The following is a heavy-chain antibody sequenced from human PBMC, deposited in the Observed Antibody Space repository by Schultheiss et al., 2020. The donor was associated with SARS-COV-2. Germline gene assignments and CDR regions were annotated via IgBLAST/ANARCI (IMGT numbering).Heavy chain of an antibody. CDR3: AKDTSITIFGVTYYYYGMDV. Sequence: GGSLRLSCAASGFTFSDHYMDWVRQAPGKGLEWVSRINSDGSSTSYADSVKGRFTISRDNAKNTLYLQMNSLRAEDTAVYYCAKDTSITIFGVTYYYYGMDVWGQGTTVTVSS. CDR2: INSDGSST. J-gene: IGHJ6*02. CDR1: GFTFSDHY. V-gene: IGHV3-74*01. D-gene: IGHD3-3*01.